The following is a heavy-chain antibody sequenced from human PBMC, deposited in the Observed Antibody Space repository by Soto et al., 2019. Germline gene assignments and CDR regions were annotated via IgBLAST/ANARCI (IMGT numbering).Heavy chain of an antibody. Sequence: PSETLSLTCTVSGGSISSYYWSWIRQPPGKGLEWIGYIYYSRSTKYNPSIKSRVNISVDTSKNQISLKLNSVTAADTAVYYCARSYSGYDWDFDYWGQGTLVTVSS. V-gene: IGHV4-59*01. CDR2: IYYSRST. D-gene: IGHD5-12*01. CDR3: ARSYSGYDWDFDY. J-gene: IGHJ4*02. CDR1: GGSISSYY.